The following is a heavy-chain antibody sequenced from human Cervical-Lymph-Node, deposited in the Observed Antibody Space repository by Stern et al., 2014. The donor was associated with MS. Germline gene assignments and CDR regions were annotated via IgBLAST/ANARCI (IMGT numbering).Heavy chain of an antibody. J-gene: IGHJ6*02. D-gene: IGHD2-15*01. CDR2: INTSGAT. CDR1: EYTHNNYL. CDR3: AVRYCSGGRCYSVPDV. V-gene: IGHV1-46*02. Sequence: VQLVESGSEVKKPGASVKVSCKASEYTHNNYLIHWVRQAPGQRPDWMGVINTSGATNYAQKVQDRVTMTTDASTSTFYMELSRLRSEDTAVYYCAVRYCSGGRCYSVPDVWGQGTTVIVSS.